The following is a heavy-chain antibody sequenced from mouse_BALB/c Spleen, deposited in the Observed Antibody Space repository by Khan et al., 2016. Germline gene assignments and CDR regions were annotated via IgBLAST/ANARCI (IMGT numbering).Heavy chain of an antibody. D-gene: IGHD1-1*02. V-gene: IGHV5-4*02. CDR1: GFTFSDYY. CDR3: ARTYGNYGYFDV. Sequence: EVELVESGGGLVKPGGSLKLSCAASGFTFSDYYMYLVRQTPEKRLEWVATISDGGAYTDYPDSVKGRFTISRDNAKNTLYLHMSSLKDDDTAMYYCARTYGNYGYFDVWGAGTTVTVSS. CDR2: ISDGGAYT. J-gene: IGHJ1*01.